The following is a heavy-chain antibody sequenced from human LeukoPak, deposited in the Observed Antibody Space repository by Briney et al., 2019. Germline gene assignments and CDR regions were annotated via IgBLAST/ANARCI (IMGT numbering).Heavy chain of an antibody. J-gene: IGHJ4*02. D-gene: IGHD3-3*01. CDR2: ISSSSSYI. V-gene: IGHV3-21*01. CDR1: GFSLSNYW. CDR3: ARDLYYDFWSGYSPSPDY. Sequence: PGGSLRLSCAASGFSLSNYWISWVRQAPGKGLEWVSSISSSSSYIYYADSVKGRFTISRDNAKNSLYLQMNSLRAEDTAVYYCARDLYYDFWSGYSPSPDYWGQGTLVTVSS.